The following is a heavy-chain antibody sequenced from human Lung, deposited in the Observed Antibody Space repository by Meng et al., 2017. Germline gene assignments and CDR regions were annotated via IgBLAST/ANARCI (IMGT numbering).Heavy chain of an antibody. V-gene: IGHV4-34*01. J-gene: IGHJ4*02. D-gene: IGHD4-11*01. CDR3: ARGPTTMAHDFDY. CDR2: INHSGST. Sequence: QWGAGRLKPSGTPSLPCVVSGGSFSDYYWSWIRQPPGKGLEWIGEINHSGSTNYNPSLESRATISVDTSQNNLSLKLSSVTAADSAVYYCARGPTTMAHDFDYWGQGTLVTVSS. CDR1: GGSFSDYY.